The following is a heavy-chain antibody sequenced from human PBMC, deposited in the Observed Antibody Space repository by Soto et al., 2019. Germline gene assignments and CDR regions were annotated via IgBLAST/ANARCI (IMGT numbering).Heavy chain of an antibody. CDR2: ISWNSGSI. CDR1: VFTFEDYA. Sequence: PGGSLRLSCAASVFTFEDYAMHWVRQAPGKGLEWVSGISWNSGSIGYADSVKGRFTISRDNAKNSLYLQMNSLRAEDTALYYCAKAGTTDYYYYMDVWGKGTTVTVSS. V-gene: IGHV3-9*01. D-gene: IGHD1-7*01. J-gene: IGHJ6*03. CDR3: AKAGTTDYYYYMDV.